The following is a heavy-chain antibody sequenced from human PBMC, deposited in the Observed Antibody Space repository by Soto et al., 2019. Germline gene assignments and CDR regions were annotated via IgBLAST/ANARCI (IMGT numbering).Heavy chain of an antibody. CDR2: IIPILGIA. J-gene: IGHJ4*02. V-gene: IGHV1-69*02. D-gene: IGHD5-12*01. CDR1: GGTFSSYT. Sequence: QVQLVQSGAEVKKPGSSVKVSCKASGGTFSSYTISWVRQAPGQGLEWMGRIIPILGIANYAQKFQGRVKITADKSTSTAYMELSSLRSEDTAVYYCARGAPDIVATYYFDYWGQGTLVTVSS. CDR3: ARGAPDIVATYYFDY.